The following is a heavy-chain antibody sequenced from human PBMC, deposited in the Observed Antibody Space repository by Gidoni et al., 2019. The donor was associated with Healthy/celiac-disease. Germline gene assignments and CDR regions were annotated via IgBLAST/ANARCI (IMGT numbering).Heavy chain of an antibody. CDR1: GFTFSSYA. CDR2: SSGSGGST. J-gene: IGHJ4*02. V-gene: IGHV3-23*01. D-gene: IGHD6-13*01. Sequence: EVQLLESGGGLVQPGGSLRLSCAASGFTFSSYAMSWVRQAPGKGLAWVSASSGSGGSTYYADSVKGRFTISRDNSKNTLYLQMNSLRAEDTAVYYCAKRISSSLAVDYWGQGTLVTVSS. CDR3: AKRISSSLAVDY.